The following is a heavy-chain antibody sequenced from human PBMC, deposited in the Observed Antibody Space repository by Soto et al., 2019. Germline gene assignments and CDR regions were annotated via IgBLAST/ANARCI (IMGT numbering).Heavy chain of an antibody. D-gene: IGHD6-13*01. V-gene: IGHV1-24*01. CDR2: FDPEDGET. Sequence: QVQLVQSGAEVKKPGASVKVSCKVSGYTLTELSMHWVRQAPGKGLEWMGGFDPEDGETIYAQKFQGRVTITEDTSTDPAYMELSSLRSEDTAVYYCATDRRDSSPFNWFDPWGHGNLVTGSS. J-gene: IGHJ5*02. CDR1: GYTLTELS. CDR3: ATDRRDSSPFNWFDP.